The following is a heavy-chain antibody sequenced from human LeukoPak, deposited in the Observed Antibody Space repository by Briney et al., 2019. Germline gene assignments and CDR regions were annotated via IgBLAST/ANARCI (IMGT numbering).Heavy chain of an antibody. Sequence: PSETLSLTCTVSGGSISSSSYYWGWIRQPPGKGLEWIGSIYYSGSTYYNPSLKSRVTISVDTSKNQFSLKLSSVTAADTAVYYCARLVLATTFSYCWGHGTLVTVSS. CDR3: ARLVLATTFSYC. CDR1: GGSISSSSYY. J-gene: IGHJ4*01. CDR2: IYYSGST. D-gene: IGHD5-12*01. V-gene: IGHV4-39*01.